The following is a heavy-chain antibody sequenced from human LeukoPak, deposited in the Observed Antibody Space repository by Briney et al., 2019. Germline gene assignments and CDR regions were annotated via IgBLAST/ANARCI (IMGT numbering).Heavy chain of an antibody. V-gene: IGHV3-53*01. Sequence: GGSLRLSCAASGFTVSNNYMTWVRQAPGKGLEWVSLIYSGGSTYYADSVKGRFTISRDNSKNTLYLQMNSLRAEDTAVYYCARDLTGPEGDYWGQGTLVTVSS. J-gene: IGHJ4*02. D-gene: IGHD1-14*01. CDR3: ARDLTGPEGDY. CDR1: GFTVSNNY. CDR2: IYSGGST.